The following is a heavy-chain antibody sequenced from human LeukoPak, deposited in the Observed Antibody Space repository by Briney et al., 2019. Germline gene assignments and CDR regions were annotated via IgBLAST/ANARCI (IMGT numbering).Heavy chain of an antibody. Sequence: SVKVSCKASGGTFSSYAISWVRQAPGQGLEWMGRIIPILGIANYAQKFQGRVTITADKSTSTAYMELSSLRSEDTAVYYCAGEEWAAAAPFDPWGQGTLVTVSS. D-gene: IGHD6-13*01. CDR1: GGTFSSYA. J-gene: IGHJ5*02. V-gene: IGHV1-69*04. CDR2: IIPILGIA. CDR3: AGEEWAAAAPFDP.